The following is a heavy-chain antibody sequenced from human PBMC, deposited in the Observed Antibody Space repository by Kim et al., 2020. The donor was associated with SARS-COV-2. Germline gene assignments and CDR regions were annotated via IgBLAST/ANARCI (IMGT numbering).Heavy chain of an antibody. V-gene: IGHV3-21*01. J-gene: IGHJ6*02. CDR1: GFTFSSYS. Sequence: GGSLRLSCAASGFTFSSYSMNWVRQAPGKGLEWVSSISSSGGNIYYADSVKGRFTISRDNAKNSLYLQMNSLRAEDTAVYYCARDQNIAIGLKPKNSAQTYYYGMDVWGQGTTVTVSS. CDR2: ISSSGGNI. CDR3: ARDQNIAIGLKPKNSAQTYYYGMDV. D-gene: IGHD6-13*01.